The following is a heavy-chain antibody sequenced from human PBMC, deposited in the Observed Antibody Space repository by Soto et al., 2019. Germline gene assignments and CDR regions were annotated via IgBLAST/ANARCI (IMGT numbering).Heavy chain of an antibody. D-gene: IGHD2-15*01. J-gene: IGHJ6*02. CDR2: IKSKTDGGTT. CDR1: GFTFSNAW. Sequence: EVQLVESGGGLVKPGGSLRLSCAASGFTFSNAWMNWVRQAPGKGLEWVGRIKSKTDGGTTDYAAPVKGRFTISRDDSKNTLYLQMNSLKTEDTAVDYCTTGSFHYIVVVVAATVYYYGMDVWGQGTTVTVSS. V-gene: IGHV3-15*07. CDR3: TTGSFHYIVVVVAATVYYYGMDV.